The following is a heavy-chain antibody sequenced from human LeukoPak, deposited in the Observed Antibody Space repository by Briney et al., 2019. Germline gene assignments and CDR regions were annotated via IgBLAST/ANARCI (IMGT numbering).Heavy chain of an antibody. Sequence: PSETLSLTCMVSGGSISSYYWSWIRQPPGKGLEWIGYIYYSGSTNYNPSLKSRVTISVDTSKNQFSLKLSSVTAADTAVYYCARDRSNIAASDGWFDPWGQGTLVTASS. CDR1: GGSISSYY. CDR2: IYYSGST. J-gene: IGHJ5*02. CDR3: ARDRSNIAASDGWFDP. V-gene: IGHV4-59*01. D-gene: IGHD6-13*01.